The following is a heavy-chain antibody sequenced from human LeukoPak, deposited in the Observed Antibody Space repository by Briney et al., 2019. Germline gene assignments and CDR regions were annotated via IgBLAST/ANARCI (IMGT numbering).Heavy chain of an antibody. J-gene: IGHJ6*03. D-gene: IGHD3-10*01. CDR2: MSAYNGNT. CDR1: GYTFTSYG. Sequence: ASVKVSCKASGYTFTSYGISWVRQAPGQGLEWMGWMSAYNGNTNYAQKLQGRVTMTTDTSTSTAYMELRSLRSDDTAVYYCARDGITMVRGAWYYYYYMDVWGKGTTVTVSS. V-gene: IGHV1-18*01. CDR3: ARDGITMVRGAWYYYYYMDV.